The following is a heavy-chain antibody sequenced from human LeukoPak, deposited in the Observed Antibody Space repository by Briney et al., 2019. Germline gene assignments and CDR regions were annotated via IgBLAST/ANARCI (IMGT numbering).Heavy chain of an antibody. CDR1: GGSFIGFH. V-gene: IGHV4-34*01. CDR3: ARDPTTVIAVSYYFDF. D-gene: IGHD2-15*01. Sequence: SETLSLTCAVSGGSFIGFHWNWIRQSPTKGLEWIGEINHSGSTNYNTSLKSRVTISVDTSKNQFSLRLRSVTAADTAVYYCARDPTTVIAVSYYFDFWGQGTQVTVSS. J-gene: IGHJ4*02. CDR2: INHSGST.